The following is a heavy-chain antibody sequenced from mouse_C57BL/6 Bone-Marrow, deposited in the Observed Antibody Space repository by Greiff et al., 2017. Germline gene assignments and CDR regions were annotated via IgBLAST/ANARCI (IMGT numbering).Heavy chain of an antibody. D-gene: IGHD2-3*01. J-gene: IGHJ1*03. CDR1: GFYIKDDY. CDR2: IDPENGDT. V-gene: IGHV14-4*01. Sequence: VQLQQSGAELVRPGASVKLSCTASGFYIKDDYMHWVKQRPEKGLEWIGWIDPENGDTEYASQFQGKATITADTSSNTAYLQLSSLTSEDTAVDYCTTGWVLPLGVDVGGRGTTVTVSS. CDR3: TTGWVLPLGVDV.